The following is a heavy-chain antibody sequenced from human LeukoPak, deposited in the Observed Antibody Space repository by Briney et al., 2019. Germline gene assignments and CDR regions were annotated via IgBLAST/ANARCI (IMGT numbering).Heavy chain of an antibody. CDR2: ISSSSYI. J-gene: IGHJ4*02. CDR3: ARDYYDSRGDY. Sequence: GGSLRLSCAASGFTFSSYSMNWVRQAPGKGLEWVSSISSSSYIYYADSVKGRFTISRDNAKNSLHLQMNSLRAEDTAVYYCARDYYDSRGDYWGQGTLVTVSS. V-gene: IGHV3-21*01. CDR1: GFTFSSYS. D-gene: IGHD3-22*01.